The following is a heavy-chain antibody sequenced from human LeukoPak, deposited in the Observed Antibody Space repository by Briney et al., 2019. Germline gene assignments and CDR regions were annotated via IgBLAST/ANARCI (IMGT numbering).Heavy chain of an antibody. D-gene: IGHD2-15*01. CDR1: GLTFVKHY. V-gene: IGHV3-74*01. CDR2: ISTDGTTA. Sequence: GGSLRLSCAASGLTFVKHYLHWVRQAPGTGLLWVSRISTDGTTALYADSVRGRFTISSDNAKNTLYLQMNSLRGEDTAVYYCGSSKDGYIDYWGQGTLVTVSS. J-gene: IGHJ4*02. CDR3: GSSKDGYIDY.